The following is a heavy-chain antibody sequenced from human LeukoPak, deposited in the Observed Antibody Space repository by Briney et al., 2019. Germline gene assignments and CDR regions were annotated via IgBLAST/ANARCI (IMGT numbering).Heavy chain of an antibody. D-gene: IGHD4-23*01. J-gene: IGHJ6*03. Sequence: SETLSLTCTVSGGSISSYYWSWIRQPPGKGLEWIGYIYYSGSTNYNPSLKSRVTISVDTFKNQFSLKLSSVTAADTAVYYCARNRMVNGYYYYMDVWGKGTTVTVSS. CDR3: ARNRMVNGYYYYMDV. V-gene: IGHV4-59*01. CDR2: IYYSGST. CDR1: GGSISSYY.